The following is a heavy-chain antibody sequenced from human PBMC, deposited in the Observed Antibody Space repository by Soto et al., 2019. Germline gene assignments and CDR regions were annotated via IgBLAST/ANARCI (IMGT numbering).Heavy chain of an antibody. CDR3: ARRGPNSSYGYDHRLDP. D-gene: IGHD5-18*01. Sequence: QLQLQESGPGLMKPSETLSLTCSVSGGSISSNSYFWDWIRQSPGKGLEWIGRVHFRGSTYYNPSHKSRVTISVDTSKNQFSLKLTSVTAADRAVYYCARRGPNSSYGYDHRLDPWGQGTLVTVSS. J-gene: IGHJ5*02. CDR2: VHFRGST. CDR1: GGSISSNSYF. V-gene: IGHV4-39*01.